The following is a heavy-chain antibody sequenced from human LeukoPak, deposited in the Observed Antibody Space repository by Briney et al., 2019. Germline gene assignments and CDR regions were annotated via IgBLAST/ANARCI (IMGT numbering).Heavy chain of an antibody. CDR2: IKTKTNGGTA. Sequence: GGSLRLSCAASGFTFSNAWMSWVRRAPGKGLEWVGRIKTKTNGGTADYTPPVRGRFTISRDDSKNTLYLQMNSLKTEDTAVYYCTTDPAWGDYYDSSGSNDYWGQGTLVTVSS. CDR1: GFTFSNAW. CDR3: TTDPAWGDYYDSSGSNDY. J-gene: IGHJ4*02. V-gene: IGHV3-15*01. D-gene: IGHD3-22*01.